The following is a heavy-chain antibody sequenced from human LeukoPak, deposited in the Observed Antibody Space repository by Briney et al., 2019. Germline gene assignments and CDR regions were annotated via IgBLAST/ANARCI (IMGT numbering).Heavy chain of an antibody. D-gene: IGHD6-13*01. J-gene: IGHJ4*02. CDR2: IYPGDSDT. CDR3: ARHSWGYSSSWYFDY. Sequence: GESLKISCKASGYSFTSYWIGWVRQMPGKGLEWMGIIYPGDSDTRYSPSFQGQVTISADKSISTAYLQWSSLKASDTAMYYCARHSWGYSSSWYFDYWGQGTLVTVSS. CDR1: GYSFTSYW. V-gene: IGHV5-51*01.